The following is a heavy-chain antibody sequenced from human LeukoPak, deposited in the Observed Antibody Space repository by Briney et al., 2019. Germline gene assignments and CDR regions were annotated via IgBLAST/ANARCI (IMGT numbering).Heavy chain of an antibody. CDR2: INWNGGST. J-gene: IGHJ4*02. CDR3: ARAYYYDSSGYFPD. D-gene: IGHD3-22*01. Sequence: GGSLRLSCAASGLTFADYGMSWVGQAPGKGREWFSAINWNGGSTGYADSVKGRFTISRDNAKNSLYLQMNSLRAEDTALYHCARAYYYDSSGYFPDWGQGTLVTVSS. V-gene: IGHV3-20*01. CDR1: GLTFADYG.